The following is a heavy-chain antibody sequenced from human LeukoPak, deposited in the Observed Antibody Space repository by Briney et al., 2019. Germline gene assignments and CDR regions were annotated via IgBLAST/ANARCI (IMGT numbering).Heavy chain of an antibody. CDR2: IFYTGST. CDR3: ARRGPYSSGPPYYYYYYMDV. Sequence: SETLSLTCTVSGGSISSYYWSWIRQPPGKGLEWIGYIFYTGSTNYNPSLKSRVTISVDTSKNQFSLKLSSVTAADTAVYYCARRGPYSSGPPYYYYYYMDVWGKGTTVTISS. CDR1: GGSISSYY. J-gene: IGHJ6*03. V-gene: IGHV4-59*12. D-gene: IGHD6-19*01.